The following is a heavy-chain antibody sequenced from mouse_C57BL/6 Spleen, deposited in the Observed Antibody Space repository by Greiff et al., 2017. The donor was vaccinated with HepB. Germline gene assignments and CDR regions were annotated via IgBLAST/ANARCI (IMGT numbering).Heavy chain of an antibody. CDR1: GYTFTSYW. J-gene: IGHJ4*01. CDR3: TRGNSNLYYAMDY. D-gene: IGHD2-5*01. Sequence: VQLQQSGTVLARPGASVKMSCKTSGYTFTSYWMHWVKQRPGQGLEWIGAIYPGNSDTSYNQKFKGKAKLTAVTSASTAYMELSSLTNEDSAVYYCTRGNSNLYYAMDYWGQGTSVTVSS. CDR2: IYPGNSDT. V-gene: IGHV1-5*01.